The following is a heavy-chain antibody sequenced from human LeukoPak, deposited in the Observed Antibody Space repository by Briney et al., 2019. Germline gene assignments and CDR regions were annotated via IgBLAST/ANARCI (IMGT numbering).Heavy chain of an antibody. CDR2: ISSSSSYI. J-gene: IGHJ5*02. Sequence: GGSLRLSCAASGFTFSSYSMNWVRQAPGKGLEWDSSISSSSSYIYYADSVKGRFTISRDNAKNSLYLQMNSLRAEDTSVYYCARGCPSTLGDWFDPWGQGTLVTVSS. CDR1: GFTFSSYS. V-gene: IGHV3-21*01. CDR3: ARGCPSTLGDWFDP. D-gene: IGHD2-8*01.